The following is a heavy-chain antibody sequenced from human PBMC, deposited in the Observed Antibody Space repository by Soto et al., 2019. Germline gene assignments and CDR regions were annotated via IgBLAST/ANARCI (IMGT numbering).Heavy chain of an antibody. CDR3: AREGYYQDAFDI. V-gene: IGHV3-21*01. J-gene: IGHJ3*02. CDR2: ISSSSYI. Sequence: PGGSLRLSCAASGITFSSYSMNWVRQAPGKGLEWVSSISSSSYIYYADSVKGRFTISRDNAKNSLYLQMNSLRAEDTAVYYCAREGYYQDAFDIWGKGTMVTVSS. CDR1: GITFSSYS. D-gene: IGHD3-3*01.